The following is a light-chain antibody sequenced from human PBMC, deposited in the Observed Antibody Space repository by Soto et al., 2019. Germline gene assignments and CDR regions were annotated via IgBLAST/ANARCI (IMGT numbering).Light chain of an antibody. CDR3: QHYNTWPWT. J-gene: IGKJ1*01. CDR2: GAS. V-gene: IGKV3-15*01. Sequence: ETVMTQSPATLSVSPGERATLSCWASQSVNSNLAWYHQKLGQAPRVLIYGASTRATGIPARFSGSGSETEFILTISSLQSEDSATYYCQHYNTWPWTFAQGTKVEIK. CDR1: QSVNSN.